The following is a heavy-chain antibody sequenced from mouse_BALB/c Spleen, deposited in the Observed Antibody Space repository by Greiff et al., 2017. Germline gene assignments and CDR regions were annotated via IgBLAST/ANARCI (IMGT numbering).Heavy chain of an antibody. CDR3: ARGGDHYFDY. CDR1: GYSITSDYA. J-gene: IGHJ2*01. V-gene: IGHV3-2*02. Sequence: EVKLMESGPGLVKPSQSLSLTCTVTGYSITSDYAWNWIRQFPGNKLEWMGYISYSGSTSYNPSLKSRISITRDTSKNQFFLQLNSVTTEDTATYYCARGGDHYFDYWGQGTTLTVSS. CDR2: ISYSGST.